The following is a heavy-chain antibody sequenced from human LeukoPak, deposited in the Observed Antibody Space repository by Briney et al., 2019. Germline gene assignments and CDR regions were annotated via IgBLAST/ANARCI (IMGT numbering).Heavy chain of an antibody. Sequence: ASVKVSFKASGYTFTGYYMHWVRQAPGQGLEWMGWINPNSGGTNYAQKFQGRVTMTRDTSISTAYMELSRLRSDDTAVYYCARDLHDYGDRWGYWGQGTLVTVSS. CDR3: ARDLHDYGDRWGY. CDR1: GYTFTGYY. V-gene: IGHV1-2*02. CDR2: INPNSGGT. D-gene: IGHD4-17*01. J-gene: IGHJ4*02.